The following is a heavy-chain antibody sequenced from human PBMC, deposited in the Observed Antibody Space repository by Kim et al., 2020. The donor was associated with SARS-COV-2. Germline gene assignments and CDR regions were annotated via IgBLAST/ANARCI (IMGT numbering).Heavy chain of an antibody. Sequence: SETLSLTCAVSGGSISSSNWWSWVRQPPGKGLEWIGEIYHSGSTNYNPSLKSRVTISVDKSKNQFSLKLSSVTAADTAVYYCARRAAVPKYEWLRPMDVWGQGTTVTVSS. CDR2: IYHSGST. CDR1: GGSISSSNW. V-gene: IGHV4-4*02. CDR3: ARRAAVPKYEWLRPMDV. J-gene: IGHJ6*02. D-gene: IGHD5-12*01.